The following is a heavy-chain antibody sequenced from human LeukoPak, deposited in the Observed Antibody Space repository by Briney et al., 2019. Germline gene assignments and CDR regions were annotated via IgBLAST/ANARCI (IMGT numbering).Heavy chain of an antibody. CDR2: IIPIFGTA. D-gene: IGHD3-16*01. J-gene: IGHJ6*03. Sequence: SVKVSCXASGGTFSSYAISWVRQAPGKGLEWMGGIIPIFGTANYAQKFQGRVTITTDESTSTAYMELSSLRSEDTAVYYCAARIPYTLYYYYMDVWGKGTTVTVSS. CDR1: GGTFSSYA. V-gene: IGHV1-69*05. CDR3: AARIPYTLYYYYMDV.